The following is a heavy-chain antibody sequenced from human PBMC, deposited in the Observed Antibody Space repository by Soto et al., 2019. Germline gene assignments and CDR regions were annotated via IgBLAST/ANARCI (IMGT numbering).Heavy chain of an antibody. J-gene: IGHJ5*02. CDR3: ARETSAAGTGGFDP. Sequence: QVQLVQSGAEVKKPGASVKVSCKASGYTFTSYDINWVRQATGQALEWMGWMNPNSGNPAYAQTFQGRVTMIRNTSVSTAYMELSSLRSEDTAVYYCARETSAAGTGGFDPWGQGTLVTVSS. V-gene: IGHV1-8*01. CDR1: GYTFTSYD. D-gene: IGHD6-13*01. CDR2: MNPNSGNP.